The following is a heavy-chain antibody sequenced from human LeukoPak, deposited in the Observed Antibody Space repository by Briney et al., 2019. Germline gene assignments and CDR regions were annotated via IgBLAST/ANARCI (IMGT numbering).Heavy chain of an antibody. CDR2: IYYSGST. V-gene: IGHV4-59*01. J-gene: IGHJ2*01. Sequence: SETLSLTCAVYGGSFSGYYWSWIRQPPGKGLEWIGYIYYSGSTNYNPSLKSRVTISVDTSKNQFSLKLSSVTAADTAVYYCARGAPYGPGSYYNVLPRYFDLWGRGTLVTVSS. CDR3: ARGAPYGPGSYYNVLPRYFDL. D-gene: IGHD3-10*01. CDR1: GGSFSGYY.